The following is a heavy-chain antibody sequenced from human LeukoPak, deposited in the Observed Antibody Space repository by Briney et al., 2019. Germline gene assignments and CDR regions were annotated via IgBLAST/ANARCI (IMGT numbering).Heavy chain of an antibody. CDR3: ARRYHDILTGYRAENRFAP. J-gene: IGHJ5*02. Sequence: ASVKVSCKASGYTFTDYYMHWLRQTPGQGLEWMGWIIPNSGGTEYAQKFPGRVTMTRDTSISTFYMELTRLKSDDTAVYYCARRYHDILTGYRAENRFAPWGQGTLVTVSA. V-gene: IGHV1-2*02. CDR2: IIPNSGGT. D-gene: IGHD3-9*01. CDR1: GYTFTDYY.